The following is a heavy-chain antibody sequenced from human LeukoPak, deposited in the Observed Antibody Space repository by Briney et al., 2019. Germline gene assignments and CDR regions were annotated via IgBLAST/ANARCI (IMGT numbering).Heavy chain of an antibody. Sequence: SETLSLTCTVSGDSINSLDLWSWVRQPPGKGLEWIGEMYLSGTTHSNPSVRSRVTISIDKSKNQFFLNLSSVTAADTAVYYCAGLVGRYSSGLYYYYFDYWGQGTLVTVSS. CDR1: GDSINSLDL. D-gene: IGHD3-22*01. CDR3: AGLVGRYSSGLYYYYFDY. V-gene: IGHV4-4*02. CDR2: MYLSGTT. J-gene: IGHJ4*02.